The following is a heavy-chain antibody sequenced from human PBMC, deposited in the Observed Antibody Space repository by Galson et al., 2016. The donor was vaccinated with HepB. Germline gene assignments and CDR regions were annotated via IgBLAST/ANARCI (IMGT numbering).Heavy chain of an antibody. D-gene: IGHD3-3*01. Sequence: SVKVSCKASGYTFTSCQMHWVRQAPGQGLEWMGIINPNADSTTYAQKFQGRVTMTRDTSTSTVYMELSSLRSEDTAVYYCAREGGYYSFYYYGMDVWGQGTTVTVSS. CDR1: GYTFTSCQ. J-gene: IGHJ6*02. V-gene: IGHV1-46*01. CDR3: AREGGYYSFYYYGMDV. CDR2: INPNADST.